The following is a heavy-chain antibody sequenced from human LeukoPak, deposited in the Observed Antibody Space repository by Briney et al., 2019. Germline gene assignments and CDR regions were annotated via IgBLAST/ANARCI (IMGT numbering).Heavy chain of an antibody. CDR2: IIPILGIA. D-gene: IGHD3-22*01. V-gene: IGHV1-69*04. J-gene: IGHJ4*02. CDR1: GGTFSSYA. Sequence: GASVKVSCKASGGTFSSYAISWVRQAPGQGLEWMGRIIPILGIANYAQKFQGRVTITADKSTSTAYMELSSLRSEDTAVYYCARRYYYDSSGYSQDYFDYWGQGTLVTVSS. CDR3: ARRYYYDSSGYSQDYFDY.